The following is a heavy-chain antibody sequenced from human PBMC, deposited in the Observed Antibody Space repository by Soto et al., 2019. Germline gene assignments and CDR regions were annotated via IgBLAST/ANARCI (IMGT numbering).Heavy chain of an antibody. J-gene: IGHJ5*01. V-gene: IGHV3-9*01. Sequence: GGSPRISCVGPGFIGDDYAMHWVRHAPGKGLEWVSGISANGDNKDYADSVKGRFTISRDNAKNSLFLQMNSLRPEDTALYYCAKVVFWGGMATSHFYYS. CDR3: AKVVFWGGMATSHFYYS. CDR1: GFIGDDYA. CDR2: ISANGDNK. D-gene: IGHD3-16*01.